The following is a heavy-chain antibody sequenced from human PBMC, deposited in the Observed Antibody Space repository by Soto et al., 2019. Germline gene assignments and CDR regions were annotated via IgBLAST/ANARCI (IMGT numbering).Heavy chain of an antibody. CDR3: ATVYDILTGSFDY. V-gene: IGHV1-24*01. CDR2: FDPEDGET. J-gene: IGHJ4*02. CDR1: GYTLTELS. D-gene: IGHD3-9*01. Sequence: ASVKVSCKVSGYTLTELSMHWVRQAPGKGLEWMGGFDPEDGETIYAQKFQGRVTMTEDTSTDTAYMELSSLRSEDTAMYYCATVYDILTGSFDYWGQGTLVTVSS.